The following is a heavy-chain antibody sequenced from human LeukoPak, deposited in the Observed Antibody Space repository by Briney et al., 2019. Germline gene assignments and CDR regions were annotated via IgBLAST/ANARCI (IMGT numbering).Heavy chain of an antibody. D-gene: IGHD3-10*01. J-gene: IGHJ4*02. CDR1: GFTFSSYG. CDR2: IRYDGSNK. V-gene: IGHV3-30*02. Sequence: PGGSLRLSCAASGFTFSSYGMHWVRQAPGKGLEWVAFIRYDGSNKYYADSVKGRFTISRDNSKNTLYLQMNSLRAEDTAVYYCARVYGSGSHDYFDYWGQGTLVTVSS. CDR3: ARVYGSGSHDYFDY.